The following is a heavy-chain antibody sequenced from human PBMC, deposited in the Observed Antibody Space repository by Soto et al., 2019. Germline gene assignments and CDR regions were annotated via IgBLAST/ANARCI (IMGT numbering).Heavy chain of an antibody. Sequence: QVQLVQSGAEVKKPGASVKVSCKASGYTFTSYGISWVRQAPGQGLEWMGWISAYNGNTNYAQNLQGRVTMTTDTSTSTAYMELRSLRSDDTAVYYCARAKRVVVAASDLDYWGQGTLVTVSS. CDR1: GYTFTSYG. J-gene: IGHJ4*02. V-gene: IGHV1-18*01. CDR2: ISAYNGNT. CDR3: ARAKRVVVAASDLDY. D-gene: IGHD2-15*01.